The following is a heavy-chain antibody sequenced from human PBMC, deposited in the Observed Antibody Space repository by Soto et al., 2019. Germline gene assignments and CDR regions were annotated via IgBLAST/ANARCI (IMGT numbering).Heavy chain of an antibody. J-gene: IGHJ5*02. CDR1: GFTFSSYS. Sequence: GGSLRLSCAASGFTFSSYSMNWVRQAPGKGLAWVSSISSSSSYIYYADSVKGRFTISRDNAKNSLYLQMNSLRAEDTAVYYCARDRIAVAGSMTVNWFDPWGQGTLVTVSS. V-gene: IGHV3-21*01. CDR2: ISSSSSYI. D-gene: IGHD6-19*01. CDR3: ARDRIAVAGSMTVNWFDP.